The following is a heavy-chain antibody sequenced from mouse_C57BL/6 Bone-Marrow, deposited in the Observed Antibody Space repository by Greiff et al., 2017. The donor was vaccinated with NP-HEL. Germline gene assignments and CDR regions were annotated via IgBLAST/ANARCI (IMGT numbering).Heavy chain of an antibody. V-gene: IGHV5-6*01. CDR3: ASLFITTVVATDY. CDR1: GFTFSSYG. CDR2: ISSGGSYT. D-gene: IGHD1-1*01. Sequence: EVMLVESGGDLVKPGGSLKLSCAASGFTFSSYGMSWVRQTPDKRLEWVATISSGGSYTYYPDSVKGRFTISRDNAKNTLYLQMSSLKSEDTAMYYCASLFITTVVATDYWGQGTTLTVSS. J-gene: IGHJ2*01.